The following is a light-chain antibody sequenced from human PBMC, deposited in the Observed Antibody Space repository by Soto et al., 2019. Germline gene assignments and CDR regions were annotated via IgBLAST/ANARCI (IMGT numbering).Light chain of an antibody. J-gene: IGLJ3*02. CDR2: EVN. CDR1: SSDIGGYNS. V-gene: IGLV2-8*01. CDR3: SSYTGSNNLGV. Sequence: QSALTQPPSASGSPGQSVTISCTGTSSDIGGYNSVSWYQQHPGKAPKLMLYEVNKRPSGVPDRFSGSKSGNTASLSVSGLQAEDEADYYCSSYTGSNNLGVFGGGTKLTVL.